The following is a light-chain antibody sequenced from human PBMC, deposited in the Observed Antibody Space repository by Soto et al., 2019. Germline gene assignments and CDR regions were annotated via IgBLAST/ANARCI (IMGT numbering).Light chain of an antibody. V-gene: IGLV1-40*01. CDR1: SSNIGAGYD. J-gene: IGLJ2*01. CDR2: GNT. Sequence: QSVLTQPPSVSGAPGQRVTISCTGSSSNIGAGYDVHWYHQLPGTAPKLLIFGNTNRPSGVPDRFSGSKSGTSASLAITGLQAEDEADYYRHSYDSPLSASIFGGGTKLTVL. CDR3: HSYDSPLSASI.